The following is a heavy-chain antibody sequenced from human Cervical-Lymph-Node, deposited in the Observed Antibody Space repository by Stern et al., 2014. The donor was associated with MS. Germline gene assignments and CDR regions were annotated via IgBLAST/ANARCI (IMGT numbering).Heavy chain of an antibody. J-gene: IGHJ4*02. D-gene: IGHD2-8*01. Sequence: VQLEESGGDVVQPGRSLRLSCAASGFTFSSYGMQWVRQAPGKGLEWVTVILYDGNHKYYAASVKGRFTISRDNSKNTLHLQMNSVTPDDTAIYYCARDYEDTSMLFDHWGQGTLVTVSS. CDR3: ARDYEDTSMLFDH. CDR2: ILYDGNHK. V-gene: IGHV3-30*03. CDR1: GFTFSSYG.